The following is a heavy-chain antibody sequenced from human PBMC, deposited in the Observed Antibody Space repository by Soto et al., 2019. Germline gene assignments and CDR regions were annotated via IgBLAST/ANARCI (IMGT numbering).Heavy chain of an antibody. V-gene: IGHV3-30-3*01. D-gene: IGHD1-26*01. CDR2: ISKDGNDK. Sequence: QVQLVESGGGVVQPGRSLRLSCAASGFTFTNYALHWVRQAPGKGLEWVAVISKDGNDKYYADSVKGRFTISRDNSKNTQYVQRNSLRTEDTAVYYGARDHVGIAGGWFDPWGQGALVTVSS. J-gene: IGHJ5*02. CDR1: GFTFTNYA. CDR3: ARDHVGIAGGWFDP.